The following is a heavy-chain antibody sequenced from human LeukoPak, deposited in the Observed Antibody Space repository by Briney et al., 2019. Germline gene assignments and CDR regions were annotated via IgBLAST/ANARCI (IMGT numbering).Heavy chain of an antibody. D-gene: IGHD4-17*01. CDR2: ISSSSSTI. CDR1: GFTFSSYS. V-gene: IGHV3-48*01. J-gene: IGHJ4*02. CDR3: ARDRNDYGDAGGVDY. Sequence: GGSLRLSCAASGFTFSSYSMNWVRQAPGKGLEWVSYISSSSSTIYYADSVKGRFTISRDNAKNSLYLQMNSLRAEDTSVYYCARDRNDYGDAGGVDYWGQGTLVTVSS.